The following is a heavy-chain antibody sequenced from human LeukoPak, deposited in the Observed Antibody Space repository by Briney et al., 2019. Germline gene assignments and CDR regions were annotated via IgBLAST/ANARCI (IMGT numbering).Heavy chain of an antibody. J-gene: IGHJ4*02. Sequence: ASVKVSCKASGYTFTSYGISWVRQAPGQGLEWMGWINTNTGNPTYAQGFTGRFVFSLDTSVSTAYLQISSLKAEDTAVYYCARVVGSGWYVRAREGFDYWGQGTLVTVSS. CDR2: INTNTGNP. V-gene: IGHV7-4-1*02. CDR1: GYTFTSYG. CDR3: ARVVGSGWYVRAREGFDY. D-gene: IGHD6-19*01.